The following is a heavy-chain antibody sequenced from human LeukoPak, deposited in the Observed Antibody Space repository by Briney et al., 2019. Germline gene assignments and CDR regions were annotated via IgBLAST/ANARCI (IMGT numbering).Heavy chain of an antibody. D-gene: IGHD2-2*01. V-gene: IGHV3-23*01. CDR1: GFTSSDYS. CDR3: AKDRYCSSTNCPYDY. J-gene: IGHJ4*02. Sequence: GGSLRLSCAASGFTSSDYSMNWVRQAPGKGLEWVSGISVSDGSTYYADSVKGRFTMSRDNSNNMLFLQMNSLRAEDTAVYYCAKDRYCSSTNCPYDYWGQGTLVAVSS. CDR2: ISVSDGST.